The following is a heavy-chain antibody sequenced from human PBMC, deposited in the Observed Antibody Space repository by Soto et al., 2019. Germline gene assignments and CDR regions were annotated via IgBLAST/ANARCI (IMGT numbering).Heavy chain of an antibody. Sequence: GGSLRLSCAASGFTFSSYAISWVRQAPGKGLEWVSAISGSGVSTYYADSVKGRFTISRDNSKNTLYLQMNSLRAEDTAVYYCGKYNCLAAARRITIFGVFTPMEYYGMEVGGQGNTFTVS. J-gene: IGHJ6*02. CDR1: GFTFSSYA. CDR3: GKYNCLAAARRITIFGVFTPMEYYGMEV. CDR2: ISGSGVST. D-gene: IGHD3-3*01. V-gene: IGHV3-23*01.